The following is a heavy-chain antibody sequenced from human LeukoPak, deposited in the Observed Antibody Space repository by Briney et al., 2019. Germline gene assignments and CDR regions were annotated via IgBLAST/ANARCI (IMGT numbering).Heavy chain of an antibody. J-gene: IGHJ4*02. Sequence: SETLSLTCTVSGGSISGHYWSWIRQPPGKGLEWIGHIHDSGRTSYNPPLKSRVTMSVDTSKNQFSLNLSSVTAADTAVYFCARVSTTLDSAGYRKDFDYWGQGTLVTVSS. V-gene: IGHV4-59*11. D-gene: IGHD3-22*01. CDR3: ARVSTTLDSAGYRKDFDY. CDR2: IHDSGRT. CDR1: GGSISGHY.